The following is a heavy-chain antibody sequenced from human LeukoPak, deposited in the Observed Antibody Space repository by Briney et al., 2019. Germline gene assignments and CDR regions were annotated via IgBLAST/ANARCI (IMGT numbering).Heavy chain of an antibody. V-gene: IGHV4-61*02. CDR1: GGSISSGSYY. J-gene: IGHJ4*02. CDR3: AREVGATSVDY. CDR2: IYTSGST. Sequence: NPSETLSLTCTVSGGSISSGSYYWSWVRQPAGKGLEWIGRIYTSGSTNYNPSLKSRVTISLDTSENQFSLRLSSVTAADTAVYYCAREVGATSVDYWGQGTLVTVSS. D-gene: IGHD1-26*01.